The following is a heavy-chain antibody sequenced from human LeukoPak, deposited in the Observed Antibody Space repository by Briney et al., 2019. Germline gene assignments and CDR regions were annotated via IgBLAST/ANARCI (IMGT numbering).Heavy chain of an antibody. CDR1: GFTFSSYG. CDR2: IWYDGSNK. V-gene: IGHV3-33*01. D-gene: IGHD3-22*01. Sequence: PGRSLRLSCAASGFTFSSYGMHWVRQAPGKGLEWVAVIWYDGSNKYYADSVKGRFTISRDNSKNTLYLQMSILRAEDTAVYYCAREQNTMIVVGIDYWGQGTLVTVSS. CDR3: AREQNTMIVVGIDY. J-gene: IGHJ4*02.